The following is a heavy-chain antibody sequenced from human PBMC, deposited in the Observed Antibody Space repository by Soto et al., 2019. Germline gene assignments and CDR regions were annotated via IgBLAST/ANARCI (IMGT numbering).Heavy chain of an antibody. D-gene: IGHD3-3*01. V-gene: IGHV4-59*01. CDR1: GGSISSYY. CDR3: ARAPYYDFWSGYSDWFDP. J-gene: IGHJ5*02. CDR2: IYHSGST. Sequence: SETLSLTCTVSGGSISSYYWSWIRQPPGKGLEWIGYIYHSGSTNYNPSLKSRVTISVDTSKNQFSLKLSSVTAADTAVYYCARAPYYDFWSGYSDWFDPWGQGTLVTVSS.